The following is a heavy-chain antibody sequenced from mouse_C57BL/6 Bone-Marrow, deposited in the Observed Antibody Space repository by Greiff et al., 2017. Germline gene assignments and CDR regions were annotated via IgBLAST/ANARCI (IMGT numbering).Heavy chain of an antibody. V-gene: IGHV5-2*01. J-gene: IGHJ3*01. CDR1: EYEFPSHD. CDR3: ARGYDGYTAWFAY. CDR2: INSDGGST. Sequence: EVQLVESGGGLVQPGASLKLSCESNEYEFPSHDMSWVRQTPEKRLGLVAAINSDGGSTYYPDTMEGRFTISRDNTKKTLYLQMSGLRSEDSALFYVARGYDGYTAWFAYWGQGTLVTVSA. D-gene: IGHD2-3*01.